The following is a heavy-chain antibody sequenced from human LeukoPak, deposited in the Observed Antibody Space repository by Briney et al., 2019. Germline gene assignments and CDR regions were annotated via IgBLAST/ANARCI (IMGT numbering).Heavy chain of an antibody. J-gene: IGHJ3*02. Sequence: GGSLRLSCAASGFTFSSYTMNWVRQAPGKGLEWVSYISSGNSNIYYADSVKGRFTISRDNAKNSLYLQMNSLRAEDTAVYYCARATVTSYKDAFDIWGQGTMVTVSS. CDR1: GFTFSSYT. CDR2: ISSGNSNI. D-gene: IGHD4-17*01. CDR3: ARATVTSYKDAFDI. V-gene: IGHV3-48*01.